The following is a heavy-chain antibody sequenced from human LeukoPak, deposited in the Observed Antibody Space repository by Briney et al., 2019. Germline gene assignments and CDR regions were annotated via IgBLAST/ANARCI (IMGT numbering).Heavy chain of an antibody. CDR3: AKKGFCNSGSCYGVFDY. D-gene: IGHD2-2*01. CDR2: ILYDGSNK. Sequence: GGSLRLSCAASGFTFSHYGMHWVRQAPAKGLEGVAFILYDGSNKYYADSAKGRFTLSRDNSKNTLDLQMNSLRAEDTAVYYSAKKGFCNSGSCYGVFDYWGQGTLVTVSS. CDR1: GFTFSHYG. J-gene: IGHJ4*02. V-gene: IGHV3-30*02.